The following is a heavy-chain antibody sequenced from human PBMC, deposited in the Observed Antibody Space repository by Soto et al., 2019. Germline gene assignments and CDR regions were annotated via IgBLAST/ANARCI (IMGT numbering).Heavy chain of an antibody. D-gene: IGHD2-2*01. CDR2: ISYDGSNK. V-gene: IGHV3-30*18. Sequence: GGSLRLSCAASGFTFSSYGMHWVRQAPGKGLEWVAVISYDGSNKYYADSVKGRFTISRDNSKNTLYLQMNSLRAEDTAVYYCAKSSTTRLQGTFDYWGQGTLVTVSS. CDR1: GFTFSSYG. CDR3: AKSSTTRLQGTFDY. J-gene: IGHJ4*02.